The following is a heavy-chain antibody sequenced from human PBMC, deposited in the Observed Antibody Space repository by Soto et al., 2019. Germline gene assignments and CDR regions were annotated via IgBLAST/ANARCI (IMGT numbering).Heavy chain of an antibody. CDR2: MSYDGSGK. D-gene: IGHD2-21*01. V-gene: IGHV3-30-3*02. Sequence: GGSLRLSCATSGFNFSGYAMHWVRQAPGKGPEWVAVMSYDGSGKYYADSVKGRFTISRDNSKNTLYLQMNSLRAEDTAVYYCAKRKGGEFDYWGQGTLVTVSS. CDR3: AKRKGGEFDY. J-gene: IGHJ4*02. CDR1: GFNFSGYA.